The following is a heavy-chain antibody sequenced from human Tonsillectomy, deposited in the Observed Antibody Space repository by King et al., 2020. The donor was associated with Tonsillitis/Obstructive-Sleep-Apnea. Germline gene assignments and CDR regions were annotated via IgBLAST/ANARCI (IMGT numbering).Heavy chain of an antibody. J-gene: IGHJ4*02. V-gene: IGHV4-34*01. D-gene: IGHD6-13*01. CDR1: GGSFSXYY. CDR3: ARVRAAAGIGY. Sequence: VQLQEWGAGLLKPSETLSLTCAXYGGSFSXYYWSWIXXPPGKXXXWXXXXXXXXXXXXXXXXXXXVTISVDXXKNQFSLKLXSVTAADTAVYYCARVRAAAGIGYWGQGTLVTVSS. CDR2: XXXXXXX.